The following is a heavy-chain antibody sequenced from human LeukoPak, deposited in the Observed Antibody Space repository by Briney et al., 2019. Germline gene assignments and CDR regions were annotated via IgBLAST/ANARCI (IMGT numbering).Heavy chain of an antibody. CDR3: AKSNGYGLVDI. Sequence: SETLSLTCTVSGNSISSGYYWGWIRQPPGKGLEWIGNIFHSGTTYYNPSLKSRVTISVDTSRNQFSLKLNSVTAADTAVYYCAKSNGYGLVDIWGQGTMVTVSS. D-gene: IGHD3-10*01. J-gene: IGHJ3*02. CDR1: GNSISSGYY. CDR2: IFHSGTT. V-gene: IGHV4-38-2*02.